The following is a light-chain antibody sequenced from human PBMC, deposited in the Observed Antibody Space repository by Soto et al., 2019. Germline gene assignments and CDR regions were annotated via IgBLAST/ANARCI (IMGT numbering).Light chain of an antibody. CDR1: QSVSSSY. V-gene: IGKV3-20*01. J-gene: IGKJ5*01. Sequence: VFAQSACPPRLYTRPRAWYSRSSSQSVSSSYLAWYQQKPGQAPRLLIYGASNRATGIPGRFSGSGSGTEFTLTISSLESEDFAVYYCQQYYTWPSFGQGTR. CDR2: GAS. CDR3: QQYYTWPS.